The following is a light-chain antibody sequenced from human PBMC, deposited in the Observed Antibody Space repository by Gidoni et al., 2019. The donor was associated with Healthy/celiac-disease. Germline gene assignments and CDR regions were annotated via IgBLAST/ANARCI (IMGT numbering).Light chain of an antibody. CDR3: QQYGSSPWT. J-gene: IGKJ1*01. CDR1: QSVSSSY. Sequence: EVELTQTPGTLSWSPGESATISCRARQSVSSSYLAWYQQKPGQAPRLLIYGASSRATGIPDRFSGSGSGTDFTLTISRLEPEDFAVYYCQQYGSSPWTFGQGTKVEIK. CDR2: GAS. V-gene: IGKV3-20*01.